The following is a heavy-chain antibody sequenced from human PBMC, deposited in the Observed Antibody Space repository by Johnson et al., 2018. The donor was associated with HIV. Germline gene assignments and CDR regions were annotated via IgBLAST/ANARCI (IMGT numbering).Heavy chain of an antibody. CDR2: IYSGGST. Sequence: VQLVESGGGVVGPGGSLRLSSTVPGFTFDDNDMSRVRQAPGKGLECVSVIYSGGSTYYADSVKGRFTVSRDNSKNTLYLQMNSLRAEDTAGYYCARGEYPGIAVAGPALYVFDIWGQGTMVTVSS. V-gene: IGHV3-66*01. J-gene: IGHJ3*02. CDR1: GFTFDDND. D-gene: IGHD6-19*01. CDR3: ARGEYPGIAVAGPALYVFDI.